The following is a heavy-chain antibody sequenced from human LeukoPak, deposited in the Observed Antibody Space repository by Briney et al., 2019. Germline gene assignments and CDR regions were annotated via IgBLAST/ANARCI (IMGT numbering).Heavy chain of an antibody. V-gene: IGHV3-30*02. Sequence: GGSLRLSCAASGFTFNDYAIHWVRQALGKGLEWVALIRFDGRNKYYADSVKGRFTISRDNSKNTVWLEMNSLKVEDTAVYYCAKGGRDTSKYYFDYWGQGTQVTVSS. D-gene: IGHD1-26*01. CDR1: GFTFNDYA. CDR2: IRFDGRNK. J-gene: IGHJ4*02. CDR3: AKGGRDTSKYYFDY.